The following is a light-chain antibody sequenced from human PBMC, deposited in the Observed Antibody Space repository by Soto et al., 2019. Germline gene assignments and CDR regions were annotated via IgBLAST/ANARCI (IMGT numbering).Light chain of an antibody. J-gene: IGKJ3*01. V-gene: IGKV3-20*01. Sequence: PGASATLLCMASQFVSSRSLAWYQQKLGQAPRLLIYGASDRATGIPDRFSGSGSGTDFTLTISRLEPEDFAVYCCQQYVTSPFTFGPGTKVGFK. CDR1: QFVSSRS. CDR2: GAS. CDR3: QQYVTSPFT.